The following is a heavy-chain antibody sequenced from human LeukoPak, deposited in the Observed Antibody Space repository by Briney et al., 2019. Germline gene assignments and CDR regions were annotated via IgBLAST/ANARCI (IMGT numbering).Heavy chain of an antibody. CDR1: GNSISSGYY. J-gene: IGHJ4*02. V-gene: IGHV4-38-2*02. CDR2: VYHTGST. D-gene: IGHD3-10*01. CDR3: ARHHYYGPGYAMDY. Sequence: PSETLSLTCTVSGNSISSGYYWAWIRQPPGKGLEWIGSVYHTGSTYYNPSLKSRVTISVDTSKNQFSLKLSSVTAADTAVYYCARHHYYGPGYAMDYWGQGTLVTVSS.